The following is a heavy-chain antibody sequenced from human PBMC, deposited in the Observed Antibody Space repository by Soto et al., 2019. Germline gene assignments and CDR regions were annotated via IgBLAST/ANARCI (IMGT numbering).Heavy chain of an antibody. Sequence: QVQLVQSGAEVKKPGSSVKVSCKASGGTFSSYTISWVRQAPGQGLEWMGRIIPILGIANYAQKFQGRVTMTADQSTSTAYMELSSLRSEDTAVYYWARLYCSSTSCYLDYWGQRTLVTVSS. CDR3: ARLYCSSTSCYLDY. D-gene: IGHD2-2*01. CDR2: IIPILGIA. J-gene: IGHJ4*02. CDR1: GGTFSSYT. V-gene: IGHV1-69*02.